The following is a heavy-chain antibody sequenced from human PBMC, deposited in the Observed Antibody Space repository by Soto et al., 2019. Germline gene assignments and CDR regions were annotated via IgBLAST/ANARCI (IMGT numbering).Heavy chain of an antibody. V-gene: IGHV5-51*01. Sequence: GESLKISCKGSGYSFTSYWIGWVRQMPRKGLEWMGIIYPGDSDTRYSPSFQGQVTISADKSISTAYLQWSSLKASDTAMYYCARQGYDSSGYYYYYYYMDVWGKGTTVTVSS. J-gene: IGHJ6*03. CDR1: GYSFTSYW. CDR3: ARQGYDSSGYYYYYYYMDV. D-gene: IGHD3-22*01. CDR2: IYPGDSDT.